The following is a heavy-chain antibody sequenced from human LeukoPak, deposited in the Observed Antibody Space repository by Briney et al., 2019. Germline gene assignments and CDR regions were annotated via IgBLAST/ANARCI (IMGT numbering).Heavy chain of an antibody. CDR3: TRSLNYGFDY. D-gene: IGHD5-24*01. J-gene: IGHJ4*02. Sequence: PGGALRLSCAASGFTFSSYWTHWVRQAPGKGLVWVSHINGDGGSTTYADSVKGRFTISRDNAKNTLYLQMNSLRAEDTAVFYCTRSLNYGFDYWGQGTLVTVSS. V-gene: IGHV3-74*03. CDR2: INGDGGST. CDR1: GFTFSSYW.